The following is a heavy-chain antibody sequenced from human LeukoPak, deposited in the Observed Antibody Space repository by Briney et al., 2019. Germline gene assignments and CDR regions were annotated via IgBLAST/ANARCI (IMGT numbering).Heavy chain of an antibody. Sequence: ASVKVSCKASGYTFTSYDINWVRQATGQGLEWMGWMNPNSGNTGYAQKFQGRVTMTRNTSISTAYMELSSLRSEDTAVYYCATLSGGWAHQRAPYYYYMDVWGKGTTVTISS. D-gene: IGHD6-19*01. J-gene: IGHJ6*03. CDR2: MNPNSGNT. CDR3: ATLSGGWAHQRAPYYYYMDV. CDR1: GYTFTSYD. V-gene: IGHV1-8*01.